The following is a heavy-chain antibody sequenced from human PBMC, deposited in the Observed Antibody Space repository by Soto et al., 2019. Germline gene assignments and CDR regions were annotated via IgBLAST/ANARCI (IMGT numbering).Heavy chain of an antibody. D-gene: IGHD5-18*01. CDR2: ISFDGSKK. J-gene: IGHJ4*02. CDR3: AKDLSATHIYGYPGGYFDF. Sequence: QVQLVESVGGVVQPGRSLRLSCAASVFTFSSYGMSWVRQAPGKVLESVAVISFDGSKKYYADSVKGRFTISRDKSKKTLYLQMTSLRAEDTAVYYCAKDLSATHIYGYPGGYFDFWGQGTLVTVSS. V-gene: IGHV3-30*18. CDR1: VFTFSSYG.